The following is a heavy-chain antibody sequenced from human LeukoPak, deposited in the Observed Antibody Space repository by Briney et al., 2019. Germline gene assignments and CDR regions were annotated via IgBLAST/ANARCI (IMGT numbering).Heavy chain of an antibody. V-gene: IGHV3-30*01. CDR1: GFTFSSLA. D-gene: IGHD6-13*01. CDR3: ARSRIAAFVPFYFDS. Sequence: PGGSLRLSCAASGFTFSSLALNWVRQAPGKGLEWVAVISYDGTNEFYADSVQDRFTISRDNSKNTLSLQMYSLRPEDTAIYYCARSRIAAFVPFYFDSWGQGALVTVSS. J-gene: IGHJ4*02. CDR2: ISYDGTNE.